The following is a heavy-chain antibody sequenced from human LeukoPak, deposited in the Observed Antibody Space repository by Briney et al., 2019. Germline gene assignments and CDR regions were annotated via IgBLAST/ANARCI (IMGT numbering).Heavy chain of an antibody. CDR3: ARGLLCSGGSCYKAIDY. V-gene: IGHV4-34*01. D-gene: IGHD2-15*01. CDR2: INHSGST. CDR1: GGSFSGYY. J-gene: IGHJ4*02. Sequence: SETLSLTCAVYGGSFSGYYLSWIRQPPGKGLEWIGEINHSGSTNYNPSLKSRVTISVDTSKNQFSLKLSSVTAADTAVYYCARGLLCSGGSCYKAIDYWGQGTLVTVSS.